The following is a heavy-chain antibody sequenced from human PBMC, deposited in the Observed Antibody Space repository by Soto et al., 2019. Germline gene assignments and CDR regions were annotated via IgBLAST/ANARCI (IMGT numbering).Heavy chain of an antibody. CDR2: MNPNSGNT. Sequence: QVQLVQFGAEVKKPGASVKVSCKASGYTFTSYEINWVRQATGQGFEWMGWMNPNSGNTAYAQKFQGRVTMTRNTSISTAYMELSSLRSEDTAVYYCATSGSGSLDAFDIWGQGTMVTVSS. V-gene: IGHV1-8*01. CDR1: GYTFTSYE. CDR3: ATSGSGSLDAFDI. D-gene: IGHD3-10*01. J-gene: IGHJ3*02.